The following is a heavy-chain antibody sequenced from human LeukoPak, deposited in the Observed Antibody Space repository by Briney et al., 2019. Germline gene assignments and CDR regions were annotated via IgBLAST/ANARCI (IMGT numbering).Heavy chain of an antibody. CDR1: GGSISSGSYY. CDR3: ARAYSPPQWSPFDY. J-gene: IGHJ4*02. Sequence: TSETLSLACTVSGGSISSGSYYWGWIRQPPGKGLEWIGSIYYSGSTYYKPSLKSRVTISLDTSKNQFSLKLSSVTAADTAVYYCARAYSPPQWSPFDYWGQGTLVTVSS. V-gene: IGHV4-39*07. CDR2: IYYSGST. D-gene: IGHD6-13*01.